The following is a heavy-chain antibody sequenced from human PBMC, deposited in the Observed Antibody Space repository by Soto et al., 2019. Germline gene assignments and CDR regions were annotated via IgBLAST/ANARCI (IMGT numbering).Heavy chain of an antibody. CDR2: VYHTGNT. J-gene: IGHJ5*02. D-gene: IGHD6-13*01. CDR3: ARVEVPESSSWHPCDP. CDR1: GDSISSTFW. V-gene: IGHV4-4*02. Sequence: SETLSLTCAVSGDSISSTFWWTWVRQSPGKGLEWIGEVYHTGNTRYNPSLKSRVTISVDKPNNQFSLKLTSVTAADTAVYYCARVEVPESSSWHPCDPWGQGTLVTVSS.